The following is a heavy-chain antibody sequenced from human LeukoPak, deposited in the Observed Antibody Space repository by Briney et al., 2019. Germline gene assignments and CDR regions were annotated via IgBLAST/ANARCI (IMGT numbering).Heavy chain of an antibody. V-gene: IGHV3-33*06. CDR1: GFTFSSYG. D-gene: IGHD6-13*01. Sequence: GGSLRLSCAASGFTFSSYGMHWVRQAPGKGLEWVAVIWYDGSNKYYADSVKGRFTISRDNSKNTLYLQMNSLRAEDTAVYYCAKGPQQQTREVAEAGYWGQGTLVTVSS. CDR2: IWYDGSNK. CDR3: AKGPQQQTREVAEAGY. J-gene: IGHJ4*02.